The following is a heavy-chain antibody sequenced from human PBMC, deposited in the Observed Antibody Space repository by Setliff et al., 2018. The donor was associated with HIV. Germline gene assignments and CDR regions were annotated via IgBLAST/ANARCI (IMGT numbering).Heavy chain of an antibody. J-gene: IGHJ6*03. Sequence: ASVKVSCKASGYSLSTYAISWVRQAPGQGLEWMGWIDSNNGNRNFAQKFRGRVNMTTDISTNTAYMEVRSLSFDDTAAYYCVRLTADRTNYYYYMDVWGKGTTVTV. D-gene: IGHD2-8*01. CDR3: VRLTADRTNYYYYMDV. CDR2: IDSNNGNR. CDR1: GYSLSTYA. V-gene: IGHV1-18*01.